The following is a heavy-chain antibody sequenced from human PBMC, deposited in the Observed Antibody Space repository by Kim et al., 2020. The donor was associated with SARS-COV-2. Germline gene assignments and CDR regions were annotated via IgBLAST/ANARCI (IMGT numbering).Heavy chain of an antibody. Sequence: SETLSLTCTVSGGSISSYYWSWIRQPAGKGLEWIGRIYTSGSTNYNPSLKSRVTMSVDTSKNQFSLKLSSVTAADTAVYYCARDYGDYPGGTYNWFDPWGQGTLVTVSS. CDR3: ARDYGDYPGGTYNWFDP. V-gene: IGHV4-4*07. CDR2: IYTSGST. CDR1: GGSISSYY. J-gene: IGHJ5*02. D-gene: IGHD4-17*01.